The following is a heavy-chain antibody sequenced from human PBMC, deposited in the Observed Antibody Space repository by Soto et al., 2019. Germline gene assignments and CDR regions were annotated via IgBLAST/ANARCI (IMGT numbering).Heavy chain of an antibody. V-gene: IGHV4-39*01. J-gene: IGHJ4*02. CDR2: INYRGNT. CDR1: DGSISSRSSY. Sequence: SETLSLTCTVSDGSISSRSSYWGWIRQPPGKGLEWIGSINYRGNTYYNPSLKSRITISVDTSKNQFSLKLNSVTAADTAVYFCAKTGFWSDYRVADYWGQGTLVTVSS. CDR3: AKTGFWSDYRVADY. D-gene: IGHD3-3*01.